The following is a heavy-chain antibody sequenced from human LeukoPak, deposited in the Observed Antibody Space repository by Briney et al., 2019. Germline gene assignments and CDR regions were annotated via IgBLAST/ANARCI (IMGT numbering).Heavy chain of an antibody. J-gene: IGHJ4*02. CDR3: ARVGLWFGEFTH. CDR1: GFTFSSYA. CDR2: ISGSGGST. Sequence: GGSLRLSCAASGFTFSSYAMSWVRQAPGKGLEWVSAISGSGGSTYYADSVKGRFTISRDNSKNTLYLQMNSLRAEDTAVYYCARVGLWFGEFTHWGQGTLVTVSS. D-gene: IGHD3-10*01. V-gene: IGHV3-23*01.